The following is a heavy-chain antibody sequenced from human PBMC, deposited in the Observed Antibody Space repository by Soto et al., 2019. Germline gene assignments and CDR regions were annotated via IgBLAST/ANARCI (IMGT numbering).Heavy chain of an antibody. CDR2: INHSGST. V-gene: IGHV4-34*04. D-gene: IGHD2-2*01. CDR1: GGSLSDYY. Sequence: QVQLQQWGAGLLKPSGTLSLTCGVSGGSLSDYYWSWIRQPPGKGLEWIGEINHSGSTNLNPSLKSRATNSVDMSKNQFSLTLSSVTAADTALYYCARPPIKYCSSISCSPDYNYYMDVWGTGTAVTVSS. CDR3: ARPPIKYCSSISCSPDYNYYMDV. J-gene: IGHJ6*03.